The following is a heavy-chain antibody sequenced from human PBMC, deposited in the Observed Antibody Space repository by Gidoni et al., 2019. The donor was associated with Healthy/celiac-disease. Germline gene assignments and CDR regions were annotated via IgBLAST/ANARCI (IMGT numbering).Heavy chain of an antibody. D-gene: IGHD2-21*01. J-gene: IGHJ6*03. V-gene: IGHV3-30*18. CDR1: GFTFSSYG. CDR3: AKDNAIVTYYYYYMDV. Sequence: QVQLVESGGGVVQPGRSLRLSCAASGFTFSSYGMHWVRQAPGKGLEWVAVISYDGSNKYYADSVKGRFTISRDNSKNTLYLQMNSLRAEDTAVYYCAKDNAIVTYYYYYMDVWGKGTTVTVSS. CDR2: ISYDGSNK.